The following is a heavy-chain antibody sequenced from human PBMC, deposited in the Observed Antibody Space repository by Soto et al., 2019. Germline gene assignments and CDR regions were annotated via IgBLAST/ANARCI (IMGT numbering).Heavy chain of an antibody. CDR2: IYYSGGT. V-gene: IGHV4-31*03. CDR3: ARATYYFDSSGYQTSVFDY. Sequence: LSLTCTVSGGSISSGVYYWSWIRQHPGKGLEWIGYIYYSGGTYYNPSLKSRVTISVDTSKNQFSPKLSSVTDADTAVYYCARATYYFDSSGYQTSVFDYWGQGTLVTVSS. CDR1: GGSISSGVYY. D-gene: IGHD3-22*01. J-gene: IGHJ4*02.